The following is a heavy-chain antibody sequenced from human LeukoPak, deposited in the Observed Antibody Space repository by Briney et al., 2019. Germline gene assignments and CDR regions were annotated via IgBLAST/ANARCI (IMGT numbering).Heavy chain of an antibody. V-gene: IGHV3-66*01. CDR2: TYSGGST. J-gene: IGHJ6*02. CDR1: GLTVSSNY. Sequence: PGGSLRLSCVPSGLTVSSNYMSWVRQAPGKGLEWVSVTYSGGSTDYADSAKGRFTISRDTSKNTLYLQMNSLRAEDTAVYYCASDTTYYYGSGSYPYGMDVWGQGTTVTVSS. CDR3: ASDTTYYYGSGSYPYGMDV. D-gene: IGHD3-10*01.